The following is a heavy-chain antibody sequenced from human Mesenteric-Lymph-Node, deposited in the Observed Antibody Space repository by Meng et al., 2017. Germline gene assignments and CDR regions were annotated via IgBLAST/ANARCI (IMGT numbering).Heavy chain of an antibody. CDR1: GFTFSSYW. Sequence: GESLKISCAASGFTFSSYWMTWVRQAPGKGLQWVANIKYDGSEKYYVDSVKGRLTISRDNAKNSLYLQMNSLGAEDTAVYYCARVAYSGWYWDYFDYWGRGTLVTVSS. CDR2: IKYDGSEK. V-gene: IGHV3-7*01. D-gene: IGHD6-19*01. CDR3: ARVAYSGWYWDYFDY. J-gene: IGHJ4*02.